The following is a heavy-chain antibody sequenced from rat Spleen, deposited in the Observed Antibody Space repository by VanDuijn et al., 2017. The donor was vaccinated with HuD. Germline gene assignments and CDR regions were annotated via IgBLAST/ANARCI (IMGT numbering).Heavy chain of an antibody. J-gene: IGHJ4*01. D-gene: IGHD1-5*01. CDR3: ARQDAIGTTTWTTDYVMDA. V-gene: IGHV5-25*01. CDR1: GFTFSNYD. Sequence: EVQLVESGGGLVQPGRSLKLSCAASGFTFSNYDMAWVRQAPTKGLEWVASISPSGGSTYYRDSVKGRFTVSRDNAKSTLYLQMDSLRSEDTATYYCARQDAIGTTTWTTDYVMDAWGQGASVTVSS. CDR2: ISPSGGST.